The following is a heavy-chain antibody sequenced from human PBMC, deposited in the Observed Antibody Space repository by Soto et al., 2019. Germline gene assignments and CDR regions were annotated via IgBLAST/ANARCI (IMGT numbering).Heavy chain of an antibody. Sequence: QVPLVESGGGVVQPGRSLRLSCAASGFTFSRFSMHWVRQAPGKGLEWVAVISYDGGSQHYADSVKGRFTISRDNSENTLFLQMSSLRDEDSAVYFCARDDYTYGVYWGQGTPVTVSS. CDR3: ARDDYTYGVY. J-gene: IGHJ4*02. V-gene: IGHV3-30-3*01. D-gene: IGHD2-2*02. CDR1: GFTFSRFS. CDR2: ISYDGGSQ.